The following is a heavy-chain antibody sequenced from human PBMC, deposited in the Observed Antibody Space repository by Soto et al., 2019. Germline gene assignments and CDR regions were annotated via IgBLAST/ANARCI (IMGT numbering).Heavy chain of an antibody. D-gene: IGHD3-22*01. J-gene: IGHJ4*02. CDR2: ISYDGSNK. CDR1: GFTFSSYA. Sequence: QVQLVESGGGVVQPGRSLRLSCAASGFTFSSYAMHWVRQAPGKGLEWVAVISYDGSNKYYADSVKGRFTISRDNSKNTLYLQMNSLRAEDTAVYYCARGTVVIEKLFDYWGQGTLVTVSS. CDR3: ARGTVVIEKLFDY. V-gene: IGHV3-30-3*01.